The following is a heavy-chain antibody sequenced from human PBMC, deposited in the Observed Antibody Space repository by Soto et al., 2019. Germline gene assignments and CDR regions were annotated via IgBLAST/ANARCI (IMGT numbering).Heavy chain of an antibody. CDR1: GFTFSSYW. CDR2: IKQDGSEK. CDR3: ARVLYFALYGMDV. D-gene: IGHD2-8*01. J-gene: IGHJ6*02. Sequence: GGSLRLSCAASGFTFSSYWMSWVRQAPGKGLEWVANIKQDGSEKYYVDSVKGRFTISRDNAKNSLYLQMNSLRAEDTAVYYCARVLYFALYGMDVWGQGTTVTVSS. V-gene: IGHV3-7*05.